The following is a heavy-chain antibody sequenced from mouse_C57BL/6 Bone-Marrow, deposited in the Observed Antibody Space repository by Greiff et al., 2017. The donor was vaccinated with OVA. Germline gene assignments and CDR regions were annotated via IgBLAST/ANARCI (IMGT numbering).Heavy chain of an antibody. CDR3: ARRDGRSFDY. D-gene: IGHD1-1*02. Sequence: EVKLVESGGGLVQPGESLTLSCDSNEYEFPSHDMSWVRKTPEKRLALVAAINSDGGSTYYPDTMERRFIISRDNTKKTLYLQMSSLRSEDTALYYCARRDGRSFDYWGQGTTLTVSS. J-gene: IGHJ2*01. CDR2: INSDGGST. CDR1: EYEFPSHD. V-gene: IGHV5-2*03.